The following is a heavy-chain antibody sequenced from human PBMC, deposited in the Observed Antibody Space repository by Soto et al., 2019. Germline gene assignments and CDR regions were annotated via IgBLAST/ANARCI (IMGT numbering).Heavy chain of an antibody. J-gene: IGHJ6*02. Sequence: QVQLQESGPGLVKPSQTLSLTCTVSGASISSGGDYWSWVRQHPGKGLEWIGYIYYSGNTYYNPSLKSRLTMLVDTSKNQFSLRLSSVTAADTAVYFCARTQGYCSSERCFSTSYAMDVWGQGTTVTVSS. V-gene: IGHV4-31*03. CDR3: ARTQGYCSSERCFSTSYAMDV. CDR1: GASISSGGDY. D-gene: IGHD2-15*01. CDR2: IYYSGNT.